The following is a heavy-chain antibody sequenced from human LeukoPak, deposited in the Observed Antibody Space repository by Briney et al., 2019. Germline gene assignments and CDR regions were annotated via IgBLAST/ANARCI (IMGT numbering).Heavy chain of an antibody. D-gene: IGHD6-13*01. CDR1: GYTFTGYY. CDR2: INSKSGST. Sequence: ASVRVSCKASGYTFTGYYMHWVRQAPGQGLEWMGWINSKSGSTNYAQKFQGRVTMTRDTAISAAYMELSRLRSDDTAVYYCARSMAPSGSLYFQHWGQGTLVTVSS. J-gene: IGHJ1*01. V-gene: IGHV1-2*02. CDR3: ARSMAPSGSLYFQH.